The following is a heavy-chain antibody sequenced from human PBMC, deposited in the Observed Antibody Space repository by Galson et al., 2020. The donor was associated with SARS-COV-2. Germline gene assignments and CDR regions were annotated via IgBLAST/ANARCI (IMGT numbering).Heavy chain of an antibody. D-gene: IGHD3-3*01. CDR1: GYTFTTYA. J-gene: IGHJ4*02. Sequence: ASVKVSCKASGYTFTTYAMHWVRQDPGQRLEWMGWINTGNGDTKYSQNFQGRVTITRDTSASTAYMELSNLRSEDTAVYYCARGRFVEWLPVDYWGQGTLVSVSA. CDR2: INTGNGDT. V-gene: IGHV1-3*04. CDR3: ARGRFVEWLPVDY.